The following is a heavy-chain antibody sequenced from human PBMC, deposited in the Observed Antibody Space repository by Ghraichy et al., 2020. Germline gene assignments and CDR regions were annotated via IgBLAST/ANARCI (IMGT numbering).Heavy chain of an antibody. CDR1: GFTFSNAW. CDR3: TTDSTQQWLVRGDSDP. D-gene: IGHD6-19*01. J-gene: IGHJ5*02. Sequence: GGSLRLSCAASGFTFSNAWMSWVRQAPGKGLEWVGRIKSKTDGGTTDYAAPVKGRFTISRYDSKNTLYLQMNSLNTEDTAVYYCTTDSTQQWLVRGDSDPWGQGTLVTVSS. V-gene: IGHV3-15*01. CDR2: IKSKTDGGTT.